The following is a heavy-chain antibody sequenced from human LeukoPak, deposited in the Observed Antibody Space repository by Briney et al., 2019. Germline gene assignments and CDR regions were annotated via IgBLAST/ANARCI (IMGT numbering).Heavy chain of an antibody. V-gene: IGHV3-23*01. D-gene: IGHD3-10*01. J-gene: IGHJ4*02. CDR2: ISGSGGST. CDR1: GLTLSSYA. CDR3: ATTPYYYGSGIAY. Sequence: PGASLRLSCAASGLTLSSYAMSSVRQAPGKGLEWVSAISGSGGSTYYADSVKGRFTISRDNSKNTLYLQMSSLRAEDTAVYYCATTPYYYGSGIAYWGQGTLVTVSS.